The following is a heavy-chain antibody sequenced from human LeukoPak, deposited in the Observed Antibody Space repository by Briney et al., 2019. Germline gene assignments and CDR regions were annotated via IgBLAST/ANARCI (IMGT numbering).Heavy chain of an antibody. Sequence: GGSLRLSCAASGFTVSSNYMSWVRQAPGKGLEWVSVIYSGGSTYYADSVKGRFTISRDNSKNTLYLQMNSLRAEDTAVYYCAKPARTDAFDIWGQGTMITVSS. CDR1: GFTVSSNY. D-gene: IGHD1-14*01. CDR3: AKPARTDAFDI. CDR2: IYSGGST. J-gene: IGHJ3*02. V-gene: IGHV3-53*01.